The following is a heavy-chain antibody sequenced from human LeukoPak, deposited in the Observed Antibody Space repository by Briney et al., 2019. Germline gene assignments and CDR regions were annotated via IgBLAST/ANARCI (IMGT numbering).Heavy chain of an antibody. J-gene: IGHJ4*02. CDR3: ASAALYYYDSSGYYDY. D-gene: IGHD3-22*01. Sequence: QAGGSLRLSCAASGFTFSDHYMDWVRQAPGKGLEWVGRTRNKANSYTTEYAASVKGRFTISRDDSKNSLYLQMNSLKTEDTAVYYCASAALYYYDSSGYYDYWGQGTLVTVSS. CDR1: GFTFSDHY. CDR2: TRNKANSYTT. V-gene: IGHV3-72*01.